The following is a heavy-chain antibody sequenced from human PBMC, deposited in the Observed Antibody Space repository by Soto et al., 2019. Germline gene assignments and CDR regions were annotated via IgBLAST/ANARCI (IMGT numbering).Heavy chain of an antibody. V-gene: IGHV1-18*01. CDR3: ARGGGWYEHRKWFDP. CDR1: GYTFTRYG. Sequence: GASVKVSCKASGYTFTRYGISCVRPDPGQGLEWMGWISAYNGNTNYAQKLQGRVTMTTDTSTSTAYMELRSLRSDDTAVYYCARGGGWYEHRKWFDPWGQGTLVTVSS. D-gene: IGHD6-19*01. CDR2: ISAYNGNT. J-gene: IGHJ5*02.